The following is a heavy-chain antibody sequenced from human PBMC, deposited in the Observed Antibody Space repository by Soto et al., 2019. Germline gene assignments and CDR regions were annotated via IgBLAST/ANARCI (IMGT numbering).Heavy chain of an antibody. V-gene: IGHV3-21*01. Sequence: GGSLRLSCAASGFVFSDFQFNWVRQAPGGGLEWLSSITGTSAFIEYAVSIEGRFPISRDNPTNLLFLHMYNLRPEDTAVYYCARDNLAFQGAFDLWGQGTLVTVSS. D-gene: IGHD3-16*01. CDR2: ITGTSAFI. CDR3: ARDNLAFQGAFDL. CDR1: GFVFSDFQ. J-gene: IGHJ4*02.